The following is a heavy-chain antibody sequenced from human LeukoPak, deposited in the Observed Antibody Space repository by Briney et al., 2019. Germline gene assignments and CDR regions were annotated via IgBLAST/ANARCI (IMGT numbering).Heavy chain of an antibody. CDR3: ARSSGYYSAFDY. CDR1: GYTFTSYG. D-gene: IGHD3-22*01. J-gene: IGHJ4*02. CDR2: ISAYNGNT. Sequence: ASVKVSCKASGYTFTSYGISWVRQAPGQGLEWMGWISAYNGNTNYAQKLQGRVTMTTDTSTSTAYMELSSLRSEDTAVYYCARSSGYYSAFDYWGQGTLVTVSS. V-gene: IGHV1-18*01.